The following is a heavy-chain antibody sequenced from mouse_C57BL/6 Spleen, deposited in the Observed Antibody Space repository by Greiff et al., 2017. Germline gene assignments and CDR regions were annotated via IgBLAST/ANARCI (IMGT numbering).Heavy chain of an antibody. V-gene: IGHV1-64*01. CDR2: IHPNSGST. Sequence: QVQLQQPGAELVKPGASVKLSCKASGYTFTSYWMHWVKQRPGQGLEWIGMIHPNSGSTNYNEKFKSKATLTVDKSSSTACMQLSSLTSEDSAVYYGARPIYYDYDGGFAYWGQGTLVTVSA. D-gene: IGHD2-4*01. CDR3: ARPIYYDYDGGFAY. J-gene: IGHJ3*01. CDR1: GYTFTSYW.